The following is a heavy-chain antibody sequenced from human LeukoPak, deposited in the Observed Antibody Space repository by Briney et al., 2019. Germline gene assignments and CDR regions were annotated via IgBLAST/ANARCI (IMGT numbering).Heavy chain of an antibody. CDR1: GFTFSSYS. Sequence: GGSLRLSCAASGFTFSSYSMNWVRQAPGKGLEWVSSISSSSSYIYYADSVKGRFTISRDNAKNSLYLQMNSLRAEDTAVYYCARDPRYSGYDGDYWGQGTLVTVSS. CDR2: ISSSSSYI. J-gene: IGHJ4*02. D-gene: IGHD5-12*01. V-gene: IGHV3-21*01. CDR3: ARDPRYSGYDGDY.